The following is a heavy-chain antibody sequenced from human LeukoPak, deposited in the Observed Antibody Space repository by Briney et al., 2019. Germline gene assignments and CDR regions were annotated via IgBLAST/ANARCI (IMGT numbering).Heavy chain of an antibody. J-gene: IGHJ4*02. CDR3: AKGPLAVEHSTHRFDF. V-gene: IGHV3-23*01. D-gene: IGHD1/OR15-1a*01. Sequence: GGSLRLSCAASGFTFSSYSMNWVRQAPGKGLEWVSGISGSGGDTYYADSEKGRFTVSRDNSKNTLYVQMSSLRAEDTAVYYCAKGPLAVEHSTHRFDFWGQGTLVTVSS. CDR1: GFTFSSYS. CDR2: ISGSGGDT.